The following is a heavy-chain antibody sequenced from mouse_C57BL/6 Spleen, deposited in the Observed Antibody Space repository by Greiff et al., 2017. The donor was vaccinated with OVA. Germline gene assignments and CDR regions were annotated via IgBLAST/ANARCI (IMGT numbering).Heavy chain of an antibody. CDR2: IDPSDSYT. Sequence: LQQPGAELVMPGASVKLSCKASGYTFTSYWMHWVKQRPGQGLEWIGEIDPSDSYTNYNQKFKGKSTLTVDKSSSTAYMQLSSLTSEDSAVYYCANSLMAGFAYWGQGTLVTVSA. CDR3: ANSLMAGFAY. D-gene: IGHD6-2*01. V-gene: IGHV1-69*01. CDR1: GYTFTSYW. J-gene: IGHJ3*01.